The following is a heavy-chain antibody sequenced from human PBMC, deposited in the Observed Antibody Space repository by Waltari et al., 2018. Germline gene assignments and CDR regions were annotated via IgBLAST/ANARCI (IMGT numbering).Heavy chain of an antibody. V-gene: IGHV3-43*01. CDR1: GFTFGGFT. J-gene: IGHJ4*02. CDR3: AKEADYPFPHFDH. D-gene: IGHD4-17*01. Sequence: EVQLVQSGAVAAQPGGSLRLSRAASGFTFGGFTMHWVRQSPGQGLEWVSFINLFGDTNYADSVKGRFAISRDNSKSSVYLNIHDATFEDAGLYFCAKEADYPFPHFDHWGQGALVTVSS. CDR2: INLFGDT.